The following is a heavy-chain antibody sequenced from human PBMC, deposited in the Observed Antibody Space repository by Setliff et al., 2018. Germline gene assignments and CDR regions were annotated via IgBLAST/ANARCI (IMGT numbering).Heavy chain of an antibody. J-gene: IGHJ5*02. V-gene: IGHV3-15*07. CDR3: TADDYTNFPCDT. Sequence: GESLKISCAASGFTFSNAWMNWVRQAPGKGLEWVGRIKSKTDGGTIDYAAPVKGRFTISRDDSDNTLYLQMNSLRMEDTAVYYCTADDYTNFPCDTWGQGTLVTVSS. CDR2: IKSKTDGGTI. D-gene: IGHD4-4*01. CDR1: GFTFSNAW.